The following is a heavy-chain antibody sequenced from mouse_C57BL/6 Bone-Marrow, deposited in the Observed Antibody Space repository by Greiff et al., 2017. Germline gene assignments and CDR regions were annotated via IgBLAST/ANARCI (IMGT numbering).Heavy chain of an antibody. Sequence: VQLQQSGAELVRPGASVTLSCKASGYTFTDYEMHWVKQTPVHGLEWIGAIDPETGGTAYNQKFKGKAILTADKSSSTAYMELRSLTSEDSAVYYCTRTTPYGSSYYYWGQGTTLTVSS. D-gene: IGHD1-1*01. CDR1: GYTFTDYE. V-gene: IGHV1-15*01. CDR3: TRTTPYGSSYYY. J-gene: IGHJ2*01. CDR2: IDPETGGT.